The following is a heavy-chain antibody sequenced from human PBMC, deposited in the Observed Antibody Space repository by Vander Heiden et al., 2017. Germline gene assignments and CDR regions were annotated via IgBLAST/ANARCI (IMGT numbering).Heavy chain of an antibody. Sequence: QVQLVEAGVGVVQPGRSLRLSCAASGFTFSSSGMHGVRQAPGKGLEWVAVISYDGSNKYDADAVKGRGTISRDKSKNTLYRQMNSLRAEETAVYDCAKDSPEGPQKRGFGGMDVWGQGTTVTVSS. CDR3: AKDSPEGPQKRGFGGMDV. J-gene: IGHJ6*02. D-gene: IGHD3-10*01. V-gene: IGHV3-30*18. CDR1: GFTFSSSG. CDR2: ISYDGSNK.